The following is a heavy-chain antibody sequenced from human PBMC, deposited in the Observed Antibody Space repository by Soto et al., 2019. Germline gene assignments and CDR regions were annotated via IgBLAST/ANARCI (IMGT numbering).Heavy chain of an antibody. CDR1: GGSISSGGYY. D-gene: IGHD3-3*01. V-gene: IGHV4-31*03. Sequence: QVQLQKSGPGLVKPSQTLSLTCTVSGGSISSGGYYWSWIRQHPGKGLEWIGYIYYSGSTYYNPSLKSRVTISVDTSKNQFSLKLSSVTAADTAVYYCARDLSRYDFWSGYYSSNWFDPWGQGTLVTVSS. CDR2: IYYSGST. CDR3: ARDLSRYDFWSGYYSSNWFDP. J-gene: IGHJ5*02.